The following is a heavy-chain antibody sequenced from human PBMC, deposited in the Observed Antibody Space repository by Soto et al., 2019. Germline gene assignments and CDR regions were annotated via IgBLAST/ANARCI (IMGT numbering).Heavy chain of an antibody. CDR2: ISYDGSNK. Sequence: QVQLVESGGGVVQPGTSLRLSCAASGFTFSSYGMHWVRQAPGKGLEWVAVISYDGSNKYYADSVKGRFTISRDKSKNTLYLQMDSLRAEDTAVYYCANQKWLVGGYYYYGMDVWGQGNTVTVSS. D-gene: IGHD6-19*01. J-gene: IGHJ6*02. CDR1: GFTFSSYG. CDR3: ANQKWLVGGYYYYGMDV. V-gene: IGHV3-30*18.